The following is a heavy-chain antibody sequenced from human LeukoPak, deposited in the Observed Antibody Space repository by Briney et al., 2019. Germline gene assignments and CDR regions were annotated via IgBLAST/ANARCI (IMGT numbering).Heavy chain of an antibody. CDR3: ARHIAGYDILTGYYTGFDY. CDR2: IYYSGST. CDR1: SGSISSYY. D-gene: IGHD3-9*01. V-gene: IGHV4-59*08. J-gene: IGHJ4*02. Sequence: SETLSLTCTVSSGSISSYYWSWIRQPPGKGLEWIGYIYYSGSTNYNPSLKSRVTISVDTSKNQFSLKLSSVTAADTAVYYCARHIAGYDILTGYYTGFDYWGQGTLVTVSS.